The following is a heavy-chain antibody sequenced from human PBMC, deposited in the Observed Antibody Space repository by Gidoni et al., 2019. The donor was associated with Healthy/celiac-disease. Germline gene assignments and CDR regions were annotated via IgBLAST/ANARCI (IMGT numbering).Heavy chain of an antibody. CDR1: GRTFSSYA. V-gene: IGHV1-69*06. Sequence: QVQLVQSGAEVTKPGSSVKVSCKASGRTFSSYAISWVRQAPGQGLEWMGGIIPIFGTANYAQKFQGRVTITADKSTSTAYMELSSLRSEDTAVYYCARGGGPVGYYYYGMDVWGQGTTVTVSS. CDR3: ARGGGPVGYYYYGMDV. CDR2: IIPIFGTA. J-gene: IGHJ6*02.